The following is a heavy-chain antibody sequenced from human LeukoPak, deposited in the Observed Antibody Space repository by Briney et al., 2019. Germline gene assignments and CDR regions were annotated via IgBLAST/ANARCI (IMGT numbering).Heavy chain of an antibody. V-gene: IGHV3-21*01. CDR1: GFTFSSYS. CDR2: ISSSSSYI. Sequence: GGSLRLSCAASGFTFSSYSMNWVRQAPGRGLEWVSSISSSSSYIYYADSVKGRFTISRDNAKNSLYLQMNSLRAEDTAVYYCARDSGNYYADGGSGLDYWGQGTLVTVSS. D-gene: IGHD1-26*01. J-gene: IGHJ4*02. CDR3: ARDSGNYYADGGSGLDY.